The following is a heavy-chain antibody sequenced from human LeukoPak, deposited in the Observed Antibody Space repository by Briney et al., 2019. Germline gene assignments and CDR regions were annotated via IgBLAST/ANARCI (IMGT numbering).Heavy chain of an antibody. J-gene: IGHJ4*02. Sequence: VSSVKVSCKASGGTFSSYAISWVRQAPGQGLEWMGRIIPNLGIANYAQQFQGRDTITADKSTSTAYMELSSLRSEDTAVYYCARDSATTSDYWGQGALVTVSS. V-gene: IGHV1-69*04. CDR3: ARDSATTSDY. D-gene: IGHD4-17*01. CDR2: IIPNLGIA. CDR1: GGTFSSYA.